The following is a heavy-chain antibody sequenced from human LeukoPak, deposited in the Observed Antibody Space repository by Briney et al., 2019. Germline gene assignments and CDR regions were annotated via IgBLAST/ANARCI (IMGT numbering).Heavy chain of an antibody. D-gene: IGHD1-14*01. J-gene: IGHJ3*02. CDR3: ARVAEPLISNDAFDI. CDR2: IRYDGSNK. CDR1: GFTFSSYG. V-gene: IGHV3-30*02. Sequence: GGSLRLSCAASGFTFSSYGMHWVRQAPGKGLEWVAFIRYDGSNKYCADSVKGRFTISRDNSKNTLYLQMNSLRAEDTAVYYCARVAEPLISNDAFDIWGQGTMVTVSS.